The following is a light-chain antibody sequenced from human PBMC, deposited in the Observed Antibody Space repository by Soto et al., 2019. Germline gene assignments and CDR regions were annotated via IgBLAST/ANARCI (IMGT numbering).Light chain of an antibody. CDR2: EGS. V-gene: IGLV2-23*01. Sequence: QSVMTQPASVSGSPGQSITISCTGTSSDVGSYNLVSWYQQHPGKAPKVMIYEGSKRPSGVSNRFSASKSGTTASLTISGLQPEDEADYYCCSYAGNSIYVFGSGTKLTVL. CDR3: CSYAGNSIYV. J-gene: IGLJ1*01. CDR1: SSDVGSYNL.